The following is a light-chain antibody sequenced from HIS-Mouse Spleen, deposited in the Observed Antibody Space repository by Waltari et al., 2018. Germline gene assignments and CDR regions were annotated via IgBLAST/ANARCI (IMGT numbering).Light chain of an antibody. CDR2: EVS. CDR3: SSYTSSSTWV. Sequence: QSALTQPASVSGSPGQSITISCTGTSSDVGGYNYVSWYQQHPGKAPNLMIYEVSNRPSGVLNRFSGSKSGNTASLTISGLQAEDEADYYCSSYTSSSTWVFGGGTKLTVL. J-gene: IGLJ3*02. CDR1: SSDVGGYNY. V-gene: IGLV2-14*01.